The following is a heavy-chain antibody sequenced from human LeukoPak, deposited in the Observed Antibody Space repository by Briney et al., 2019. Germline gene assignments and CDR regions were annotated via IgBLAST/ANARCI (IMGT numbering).Heavy chain of an antibody. D-gene: IGHD6-19*01. CDR3: AREGGGYSSGWHTVNYYYYGMDV. CDR1: GFTFSSHD. CDR2: LVTDDDT. Sequence: GGSLRLSCAASGFTFSSHDMHWVRQAPGKGLEWVSGLVTDDDTYYAASVKGRFTISRENAKNSLYLQMNSLRAEDTALYYCAREGGGYSSGWHTVNYYYYGMDVWGQGTTVTVSS. V-gene: IGHV3-13*01. J-gene: IGHJ6*02.